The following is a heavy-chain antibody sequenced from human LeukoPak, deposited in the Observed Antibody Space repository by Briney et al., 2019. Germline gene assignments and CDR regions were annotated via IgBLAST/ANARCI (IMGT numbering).Heavy chain of an antibody. CDR3: AREWFGELPLDAFDI. D-gene: IGHD3-10*01. J-gene: IGHJ3*02. CDR2: IYTSGST. V-gene: IGHV4-4*07. Sequence: SETLSLTCTVSGGSISSYYWSWIRQPAGKGLEWIGRIYTSGSTNYNPSLKSRVTMSVDTSKNQFSLKLSSVTAADTAVYYCAREWFGELPLDAFDIWGQGTMVTVSS. CDR1: GGSISSYY.